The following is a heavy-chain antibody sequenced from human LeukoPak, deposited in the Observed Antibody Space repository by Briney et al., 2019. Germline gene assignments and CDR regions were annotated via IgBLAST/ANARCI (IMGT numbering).Heavy chain of an antibody. J-gene: IGHJ5*01. CDR3: ARGYCDAGLDS. V-gene: IGHV4-59*01. CDR1: GGSISSYY. CDR2: IYYSGST. Sequence: SETLSLTCTVSGGSISSYYWSWIRQPPGKGLEWMGYIYYSGSTNYNPSLKSRVTISVDTSSKQFSLMLSSVTAADTAVYYCARGYCDAGLDSWGEGDLFTVSS. D-gene: IGHD3-3*01.